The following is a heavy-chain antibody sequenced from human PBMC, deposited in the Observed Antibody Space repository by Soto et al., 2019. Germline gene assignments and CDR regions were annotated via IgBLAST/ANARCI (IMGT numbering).Heavy chain of an antibody. J-gene: IGHJ4*02. CDR1: GFTFSSYA. CDR2: ISGSGGST. CDR3: AKDDKYVLRFLEWLLYGNYFDY. Sequence: EVQLLESGGGLVQPGGSLRLSCAASGFTFSSYAMSWVRQAPGKGLEWVSAISGSGGSTYYADSVKGRFTISRDNSKNTLYLQMNSLRAEETAVYYCAKDDKYVLRFLEWLLYGNYFDYWGQGTLVTVSS. V-gene: IGHV3-23*01. D-gene: IGHD3-3*01.